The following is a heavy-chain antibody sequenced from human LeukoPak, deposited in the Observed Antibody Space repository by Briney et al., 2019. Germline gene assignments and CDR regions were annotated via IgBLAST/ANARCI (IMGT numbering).Heavy chain of an antibody. CDR2: IYYSGST. V-gene: IGHV4-59*01. J-gene: IGHJ4*02. D-gene: IGHD6-19*01. CDR1: GGSISSYY. CDR3: ASIYSSGYYPIGY. Sequence: PSETLSLTCTVSGGSISSYYWSWIRQPPGKGLEWIGYIYYSGSTNYNPSLKSRVTIYLDTSKSQFSLKLRSVTAADTAVYYCASIYSSGYYPIGYWGQGTLVTVSS.